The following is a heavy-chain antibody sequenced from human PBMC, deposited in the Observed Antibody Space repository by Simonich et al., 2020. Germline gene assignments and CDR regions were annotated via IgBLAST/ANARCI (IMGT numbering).Heavy chain of an antibody. Sequence: GGGLVQPGGSLRLSCAASGFTFSSYAMSWVRQAPGKGLEWVSAISGSGGSTYYEDSVKGRFTISRDNSKNTLYLQMNSLRAEDTAVYYCAKDRGERITMIVVVIDAFDIWGQGTMVTVSS. J-gene: IGHJ3*02. D-gene: IGHD3-22*01. V-gene: IGHV3-23*01. CDR3: AKDRGERITMIVVVIDAFDI. CDR2: ISGSGGST. CDR1: GFTFSSYA.